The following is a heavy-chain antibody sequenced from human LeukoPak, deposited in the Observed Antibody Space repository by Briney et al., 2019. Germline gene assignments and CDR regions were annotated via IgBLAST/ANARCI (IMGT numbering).Heavy chain of an antibody. Sequence: ASMKVSCKASGYTFTSYDINWVRQATGQGLEWMGWMNPNSGNTNYAQKLQGRVTMTTDTSTSTAYMELRSLRSDDTAVYYCARDRRIAVAGDDYYYYYGMDVWGQGTTVTVSS. CDR3: ARDRRIAVAGDDYYYYYGMDV. D-gene: IGHD6-19*01. CDR2: MNPNSGNT. V-gene: IGHV1-18*01. CDR1: GYTFTSYD. J-gene: IGHJ6*02.